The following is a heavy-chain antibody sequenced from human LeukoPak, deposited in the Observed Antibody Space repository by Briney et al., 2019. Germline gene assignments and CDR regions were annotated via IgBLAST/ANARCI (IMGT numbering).Heavy chain of an antibody. Sequence: GGSLRLSCSASGFTFSSFAMHWVRQAPGKGLEYVAAISRNGGSTYYADSVKGRFTISRDNSKSTLYLQMSSLRAEHTAVYLCVKDLRSDFMGVLSRYLSYWGQGTLVTVSS. J-gene: IGHJ4*02. CDR1: GFTFSSFA. V-gene: IGHV3-64D*09. CDR2: ISRNGGST. D-gene: IGHD2/OR15-2a*01. CDR3: VKDLRSDFMGVLSRYLSY.